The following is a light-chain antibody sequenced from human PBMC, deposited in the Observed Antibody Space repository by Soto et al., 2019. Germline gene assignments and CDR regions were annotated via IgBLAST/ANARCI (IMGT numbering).Light chain of an antibody. CDR2: DVS. Sequence: QSALTQPASVSGSPGQSITISCTGTSSDVGGYNYVFWYQQHPGKAPKLMIYDVSNRPSGVSNRFSGSKSGNTASLTISGLQAEDEADYYYSSYTSSSTLVVFGGGTKVTVL. CDR1: SSDVGGYNY. V-gene: IGLV2-14*01. J-gene: IGLJ2*01. CDR3: SSYTSSSTLVV.